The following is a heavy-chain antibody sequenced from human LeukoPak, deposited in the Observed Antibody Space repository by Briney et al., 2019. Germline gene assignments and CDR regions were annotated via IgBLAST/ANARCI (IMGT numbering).Heavy chain of an antibody. CDR2: ISSSSSYT. D-gene: IGHD2-15*01. CDR1: GFTFSDYY. J-gene: IGHJ4*02. CDR3: ARVRCSGGGCFYNFDY. Sequence: PGGSLRLSCAASGFTFSDYYMSWIRQAPGKGLEWVSYISSSSSYTNYADSVKGRFTISRDNAKNSLYLQINSLRAEDTAVYYCARVRCSGGGCFYNFDYWGQGSLVTVSS. V-gene: IGHV3-11*06.